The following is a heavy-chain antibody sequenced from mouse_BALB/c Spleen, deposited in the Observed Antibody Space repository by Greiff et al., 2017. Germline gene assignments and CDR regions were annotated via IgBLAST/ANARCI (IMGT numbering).Heavy chain of an antibody. J-gene: IGHJ1*01. V-gene: IGHV14-3*02. D-gene: IGHD1-1*01. CDR2: IDPANGNT. CDR1: GFNIKDTY. Sequence: VQLQQSGAELVKPGASVKLSCTASGFNIKDTYMHWVKQRPEQGLEWIGRIDPANGNTKYDPKFQGKATITADTSSNTAYLQLSSLTSEDTAVYYCAYYCGRSDWYIDVWGAGTTVTVSS. CDR3: AYYCGRSDWYIDV.